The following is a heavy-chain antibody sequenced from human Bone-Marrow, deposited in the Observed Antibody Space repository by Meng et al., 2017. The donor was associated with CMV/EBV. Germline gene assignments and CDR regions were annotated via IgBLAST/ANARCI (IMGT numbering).Heavy chain of an antibody. CDR3: AGWGEVGGDQGSFDY. D-gene: IGHD2-21*02. J-gene: IGHJ4*02. Sequence: GESLKISCAASGFTFSSYSMNWVRQAPGKGLEWVSSISSSSSYIYYADSVKGRFTISRDNAKNSLYLQMNSLRAEDTAVYYCAGWGEVGGDQGSFDYWGQGTLVAASS. CDR2: ISSSSSYI. V-gene: IGHV3-21*01. CDR1: GFTFSSYS.